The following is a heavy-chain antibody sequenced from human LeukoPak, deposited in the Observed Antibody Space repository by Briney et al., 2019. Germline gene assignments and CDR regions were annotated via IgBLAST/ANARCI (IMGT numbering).Heavy chain of an antibody. CDR3: ARRGYCSSTSCYEYWFDP. D-gene: IGHD2-2*01. CDR1: GVSISSSSYY. CDR2: IYYSGST. Sequence: SETLSLTCTVSGVSISSSSYYWGWIRQPPGKGLEWIRIIYYSGSTYYNPSLKSRLTISVDTSKNQFSLKLSSVTATDTAVYYCARRGYCSSTSCYEYWFDPWGQGTLVTVSS. J-gene: IGHJ5*02. V-gene: IGHV4-39*01.